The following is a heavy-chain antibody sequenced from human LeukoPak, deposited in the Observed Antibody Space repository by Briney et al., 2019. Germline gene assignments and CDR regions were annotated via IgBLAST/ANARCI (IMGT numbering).Heavy chain of an antibody. D-gene: IGHD5-18*01. CDR3: AMSFGYYG. Sequence: PGGSLRLSCAASRFTFSSYEMNWVRQAPGKGLEWVSYITSSGDTIYYADSVKGRFTISRDNAKNSLDLQMNSLRAEDTGVYYCAMSFGYYGWGQGTLVTVSS. CDR1: RFTFSSYE. CDR2: ITSSGDTI. V-gene: IGHV3-48*03. J-gene: IGHJ4*02.